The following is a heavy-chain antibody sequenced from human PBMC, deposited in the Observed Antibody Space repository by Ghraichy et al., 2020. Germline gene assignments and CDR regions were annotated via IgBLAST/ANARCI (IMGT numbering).Heavy chain of an antibody. Sequence: AGSLRLSCAASGFTFSSYAMSWVRQAPGKGLEWVSAISGSGGSTYYADSVKGRFTISRDNSKNTLYLQMNSLRAEDTAVYYCAKDLGWNPQYDAFDIWGQGTMVTVSS. D-gene: IGHD3/OR15-3a*01. CDR3: AKDLGWNPQYDAFDI. J-gene: IGHJ3*02. CDR2: ISGSGGST. V-gene: IGHV3-23*01. CDR1: GFTFSSYA.